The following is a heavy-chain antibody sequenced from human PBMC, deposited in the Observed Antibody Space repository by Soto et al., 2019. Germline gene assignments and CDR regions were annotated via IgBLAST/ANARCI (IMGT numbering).Heavy chain of an antibody. D-gene: IGHD3-22*01. CDR1: GYRFTSYW. CDR3: ARKDKSGYFNWFDP. J-gene: IGHJ5*02. V-gene: IGHV5-51*01. Sequence: GESLKISCQVSGYRFTSYWIAWVRQMPGKGLEWMGIIFPSDSDTRYSPSFQGQVTISADRSTSTVFLQWASLKASDTAVYFCARKDKSGYFNWFDPWGQGTLVTVSS. CDR2: IFPSDSDT.